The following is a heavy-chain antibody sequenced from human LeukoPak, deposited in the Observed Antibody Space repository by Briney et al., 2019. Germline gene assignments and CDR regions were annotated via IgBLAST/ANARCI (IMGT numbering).Heavy chain of an antibody. CDR1: GYTFTGYY. CDR3: AREDYGDRRYSN. V-gene: IGHV1-2*02. Sequence: AASVKVSCKASGYTFTGYYMHWVRQAPGQGLEWMGWINPNSGATNYAQKFQGRVTMTRDTSISTAYMKLSRLRSDDTAVYYCAREDYGDRRYSNWGQGALVTVSS. J-gene: IGHJ4*02. D-gene: IGHD4-17*01. CDR2: INPNSGAT.